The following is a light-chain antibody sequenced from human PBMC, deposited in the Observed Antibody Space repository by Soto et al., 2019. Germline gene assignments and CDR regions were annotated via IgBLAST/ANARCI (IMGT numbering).Light chain of an antibody. V-gene: IGKV3-20*01. CDR2: GAS. J-gene: IGKJ3*01. Sequence: EIVLTQSPGTLSLSPGERATLSCRASQSVSSSYLAWYQQKPGQDPRLLIYGASTRATSIPDRFSGSGSGTDLPLTIRRLAHKDFAVYYCQQYGSSLLFTFGPGTKADIK. CDR3: QQYGSSLLFT. CDR1: QSVSSSY.